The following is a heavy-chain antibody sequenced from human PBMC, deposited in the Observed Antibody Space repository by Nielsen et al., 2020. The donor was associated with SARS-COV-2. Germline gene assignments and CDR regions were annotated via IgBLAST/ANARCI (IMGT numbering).Heavy chain of an antibody. J-gene: IGHJ4*02. CDR3: AKVGFIVVVVAATVDY. CDR1: GFTFSSYA. V-gene: IGHV3-23*01. CDR2: ISGSGGST. D-gene: IGHD2-15*01. Sequence: GESLKISCAASGFTFSSYAMSWVRQAPGKGLEWVSAISGSGGSTYYADSVKGRFTISRDNSKNTLYLQMNSLRAEDTAVYYCAKVGFIVVVVAATVDYWGQGTLVTVSS.